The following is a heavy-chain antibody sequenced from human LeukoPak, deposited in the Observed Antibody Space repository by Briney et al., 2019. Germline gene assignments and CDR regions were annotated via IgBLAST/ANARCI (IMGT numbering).Heavy chain of an antibody. J-gene: IGHJ4*02. D-gene: IGHD1/OR15-1a*01. Sequence: SETLSLTCSVSGTSISTGSYDWTWIRQPAGKGLEWLGRISNSGNTFYNPSLRSRVTISLDTSENQFSLKLSSVTAADTAVYYCARGNNGFTVLDSWGQGILVTVSS. CDR1: GTSISTGSYD. CDR3: ARGNNGFTVLDS. CDR2: ISNSGNT. V-gene: IGHV4-61*02.